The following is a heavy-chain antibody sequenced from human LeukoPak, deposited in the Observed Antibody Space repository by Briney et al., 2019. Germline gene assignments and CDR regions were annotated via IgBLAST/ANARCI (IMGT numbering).Heavy chain of an antibody. D-gene: IGHD3-9*01. V-gene: IGHV3-23*01. CDR2: ISGSGGDT. Sequence: GGSLRLSCSASGFTFGNHAMSWVRQIPGKGLQWVSSISGSGGDTYYADSVKGRFAISRDNFKSTVFLQMNSLTADDSAIYYCAKDSYYDISTGFYPDYWGQGTLVTVSS. CDR3: AKDSYYDISTGFYPDY. CDR1: GFTFGNHA. J-gene: IGHJ4*02.